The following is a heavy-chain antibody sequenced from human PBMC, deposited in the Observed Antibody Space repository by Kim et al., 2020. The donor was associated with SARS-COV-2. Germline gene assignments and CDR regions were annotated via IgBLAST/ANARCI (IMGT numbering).Heavy chain of an antibody. V-gene: IGHV3-23*01. Sequence: YANSVKGRLTIYRENSKNTLYLQMNSLRADDTAVYYCAKGKGVIKGAFDMWGQGTMVIVSS. CDR3: AKGKGVIKGAFDM. D-gene: IGHD3-10*01. J-gene: IGHJ3*02.